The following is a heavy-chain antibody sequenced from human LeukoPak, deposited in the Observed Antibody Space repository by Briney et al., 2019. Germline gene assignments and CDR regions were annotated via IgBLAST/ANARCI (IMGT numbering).Heavy chain of an antibody. D-gene: IGHD3-16*02. CDR2: SDPEDGET. J-gene: IGHJ4*02. Sequence: ASVKVSCKVSGYTLTELSMHWVRQAPGKGLEWMGGSDPEDGETIYAQKFQGRVTMTEDTSTDTAYMELSSLRSEDTAVYYCATDGGDYVWGSYRSQYYFDYWGQGTLVTVSS. CDR3: ATDGGDYVWGSYRSQYYFDY. CDR1: GYTLTELS. V-gene: IGHV1-24*01.